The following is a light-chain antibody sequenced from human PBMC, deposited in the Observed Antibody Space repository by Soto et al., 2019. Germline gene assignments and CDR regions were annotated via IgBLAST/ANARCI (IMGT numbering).Light chain of an antibody. CDR2: EVS. Sequence: QSALTQPPSASGSPGQSVTISCTGTSSDVGGYNYVSWYQQHPGKARKLMIYEVSKRPAGVPDRFSGSKSGNTASLTVSGLQAEDEADYYCSSYAGSNNLDVFGTGTKLTVL. CDR3: SSYAGSNNLDV. V-gene: IGLV2-8*01. CDR1: SSDVGGYNY. J-gene: IGLJ1*01.